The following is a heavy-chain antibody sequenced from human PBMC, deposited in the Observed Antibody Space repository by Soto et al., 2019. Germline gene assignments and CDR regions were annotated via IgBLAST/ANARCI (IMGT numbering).Heavy chain of an antibody. V-gene: IGHV1-69*13. D-gene: IGHD6-13*01. CDR2: IIPIFGAA. CDR1: GGTFSSYA. Sequence: SVKVSCKASGGTFSSYAINWVRQAPGQGLEWMGGIIPIFGAANYAQKFQGRVTITADESTSTAYMELSSLRSEDTAVYYCAREGIAAAGSHWFDPWGHGTLVTVSS. J-gene: IGHJ5*02. CDR3: AREGIAAAGSHWFDP.